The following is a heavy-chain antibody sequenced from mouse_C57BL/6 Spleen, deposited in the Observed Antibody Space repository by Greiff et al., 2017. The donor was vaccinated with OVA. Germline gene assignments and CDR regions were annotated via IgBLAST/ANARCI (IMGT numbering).Heavy chain of an antibody. V-gene: IGHV1-82*01. D-gene: IGHD2-3*01. CDR3: AIPDGYYVSWFAY. CDR1: GYAFSSSW. J-gene: IGHJ3*01. CDR2: IYPGDGDT. Sequence: VKLQESGPELVKPGASVKISCKASGYAFSSSWMNWVKQRPGKGLEWIGRIYPGDGDTNYNGKFKGKATLTADKSSSTAYMQLSSLTSEDSAVYFCAIPDGYYVSWFAYWGQGTLVTVSA.